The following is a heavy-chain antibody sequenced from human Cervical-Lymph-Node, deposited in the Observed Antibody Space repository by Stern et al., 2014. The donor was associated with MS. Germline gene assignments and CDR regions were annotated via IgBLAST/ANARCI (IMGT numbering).Heavy chain of an antibody. J-gene: IGHJ4*02. CDR2: LNPNSDYP. Sequence: QVQLVQSGTKMKKPGASVRVSCKASGYTFTAFFIHWVRQVPGQGLEWMGRLNPNSDYPTYAQNFQDRVTLTRDTSIGTAYLELSRLTSADTAVYYCAREATRIVVGIDYWGQGTQVTVSS. CDR1: GYTFTAFF. V-gene: IGHV1-2*06. CDR3: AREATRIVVGIDY. D-gene: IGHD3-22*01.